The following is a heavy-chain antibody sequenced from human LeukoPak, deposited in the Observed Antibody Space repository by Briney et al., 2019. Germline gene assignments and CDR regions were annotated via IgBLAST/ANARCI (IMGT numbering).Heavy chain of an antibody. CDR1: GGTFSSYA. Sequence: GASVKVSCKASGGTFSSYAISWVRQAPGQGLEWMGRIIPILGIANYAQKFQGRVTITADKSTSTAYTELSSLRSEDTAVYYCARSRGPGGYFDYWGQGTLVTVSS. D-gene: IGHD3-10*01. CDR3: ARSRGPGGYFDY. J-gene: IGHJ4*02. CDR2: IIPILGIA. V-gene: IGHV1-69*04.